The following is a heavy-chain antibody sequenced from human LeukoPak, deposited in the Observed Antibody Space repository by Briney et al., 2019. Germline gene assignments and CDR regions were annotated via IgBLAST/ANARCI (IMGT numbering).Heavy chain of an antibody. Sequence: PGGSLRLSCAASGFSFSDYYMSWIRQAPGKGLEWVSYISGRSSDTNYADSVKGRFTISRDNAKNSLYLQMNSLRAEDTAEYYCATEAPSRYCSGGTCYVDYWGQGTLVTVSS. J-gene: IGHJ4*02. CDR3: ATEAPSRYCSGGTCYVDY. CDR2: ISGRSSDT. V-gene: IGHV3-11*05. CDR1: GFSFSDYY. D-gene: IGHD2-15*01.